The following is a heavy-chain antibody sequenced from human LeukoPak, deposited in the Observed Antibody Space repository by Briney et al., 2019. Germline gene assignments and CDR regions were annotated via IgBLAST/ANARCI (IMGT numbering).Heavy chain of an antibody. V-gene: IGHV5-51*01. J-gene: IGHJ3*02. D-gene: IGHD2-15*01. CDR3: ARRVVALADAFDI. Sequence: GESLQISCQGSRYIFANNWIGWVRQMPGKGLEWMGIIYPGDSDTRYSPSFQGQVTMSADKSISTAYLQWSSLKASDTAMYYCARRVVALADAFDIWGQGTMVTVSS. CDR2: IYPGDSDT. CDR1: RYIFANNW.